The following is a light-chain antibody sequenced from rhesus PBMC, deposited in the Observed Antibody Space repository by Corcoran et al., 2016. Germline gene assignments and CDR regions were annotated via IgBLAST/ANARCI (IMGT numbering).Light chain of an antibody. CDR3: YQHSSGYS. CDR2: GAS. Sequence: QVILTQSPATLSLSPGERATLSCRASQSVSSYLAWYQQKTGQAPRLLISGASSRATGSPDRVSGSGSGTDFTLTISSLEPEDVGVYHCYQHSSGYSFGQGTKVEIK. V-gene: IGKV3-10*01. CDR1: QSVSSY. J-gene: IGKJ2*01.